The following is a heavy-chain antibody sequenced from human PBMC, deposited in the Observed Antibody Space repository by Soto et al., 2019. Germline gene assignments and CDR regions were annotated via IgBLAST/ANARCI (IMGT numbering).Heavy chain of an antibody. J-gene: IGHJ5*02. CDR3: ARMTTLFGWFDP. V-gene: IGHV5-51*03. CDR2: IYPGDSET. Sequence: EVQLVQSGAEMKKPGESLKISCKDSEYSFNNYWIGWVRQMPGKGLEWMAIIYPGDSETRYSPSFQGQVTISADKSISTAYLQWSSLKASDTAIYYCARMTTLFGWFDPWGQGTPVTVSS. CDR1: EYSFNNYW. D-gene: IGHD4-17*01.